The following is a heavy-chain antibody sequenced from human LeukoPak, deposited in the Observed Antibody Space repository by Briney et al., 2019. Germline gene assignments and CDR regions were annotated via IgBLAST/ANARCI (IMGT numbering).Heavy chain of an antibody. J-gene: IGHJ4*02. CDR3: VRGVYNNGNMNDY. D-gene: IGHD5/OR15-5a*01. Sequence: GGSLRLSCVASGFTFSGYPMHWVRQTPGKGLEWVAIISDDGGRKFYAYSVEGRFTISRDNSKNTLFLQMNSLRAEDTALYYCVRGVYNNGNMNDYWGQGTLVTVSS. CDR2: ISDDGGRK. V-gene: IGHV3-30*04. CDR1: GFTFSGYP.